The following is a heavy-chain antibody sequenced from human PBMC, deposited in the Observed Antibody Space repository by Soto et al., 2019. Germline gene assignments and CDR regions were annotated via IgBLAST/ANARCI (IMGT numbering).Heavy chain of an antibody. Sequence: QVQLVQSGAEVKKPGASVKVSCKASGYTFTSYGISWVRQAPGQGLEWIGWISAYNGNTNYAQKLQGRVTMTTDTSTSTAYMELRSLRSDDTAVYYCARVPSPDGWYPYGMDVWGQGTTVTVSS. D-gene: IGHD6-19*01. V-gene: IGHV1-18*01. CDR3: ARVPSPDGWYPYGMDV. J-gene: IGHJ6*02. CDR1: GYTFTSYG. CDR2: ISAYNGNT.